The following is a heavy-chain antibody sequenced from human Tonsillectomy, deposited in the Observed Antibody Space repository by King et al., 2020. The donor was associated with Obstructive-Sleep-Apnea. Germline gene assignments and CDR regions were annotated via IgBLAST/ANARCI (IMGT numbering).Heavy chain of an antibody. CDR3: AKHARGVTTPLICDYYYSGMDV. Sequence: VQLVESGGVVVQPGGSLRLSCAASGFTFDDYAMHWVRQAPGKGLEWVSLITWDGGSSYYADSVKGRFTISRDNKKNCLYLQMNSLRAEDTALYYCAKHARGVTTPLICDYYYSGMDVWGQGTTVTVSS. CDR1: GFTFDDYA. J-gene: IGHJ6*02. V-gene: IGHV3-43D*03. D-gene: IGHD1-14*01. CDR2: ITWDGGSS.